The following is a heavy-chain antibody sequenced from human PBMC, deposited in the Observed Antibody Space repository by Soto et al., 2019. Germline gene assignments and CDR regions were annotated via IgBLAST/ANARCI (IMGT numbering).Heavy chain of an antibody. J-gene: IGHJ4*02. Sequence: QVQLVESGGGVVQPGRSLRLSCAASGFTFSSYAMHWVRQAPGKGLEWVAVISYDGSNKYYADSVKGRFTISRDNSKNPLYLQMNSLRAEDTAVYYCARTYCSGGSCYVFDYWGQGTLVTVSS. CDR2: ISYDGSNK. CDR1: GFTFSSYA. V-gene: IGHV3-30-3*01. D-gene: IGHD2-15*01. CDR3: ARTYCSGGSCYVFDY.